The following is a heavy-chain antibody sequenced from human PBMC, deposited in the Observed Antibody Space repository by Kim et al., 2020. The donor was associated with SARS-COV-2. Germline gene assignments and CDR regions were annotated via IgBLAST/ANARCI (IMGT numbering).Heavy chain of an antibody. CDR2: IYYSGST. CDR3: ARDAAYDILTGYYPTSGLDV. CDR1: GGSVSSGSYY. V-gene: IGHV4-61*01. D-gene: IGHD3-9*01. Sequence: SETLSLTYTVSGGSVSSGSYYWSWIRQPPGKGLEWIGYIYYSGSTNYNPSLKSRVTISVDTSKNQFSLKLSSVTAADTAVYYCARDAAYDILTGYYPTSGLDVWGQGTTVTVSS. J-gene: IGHJ6*02.